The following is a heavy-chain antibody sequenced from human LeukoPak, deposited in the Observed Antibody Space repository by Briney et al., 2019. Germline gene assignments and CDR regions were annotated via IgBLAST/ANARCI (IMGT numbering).Heavy chain of an antibody. J-gene: IGHJ1*01. V-gene: IGHV3-23*01. Sequence: PGGSLRLSCAASGFTFSSYAMSWVRQAPGKGLEWVSAISGSGGSTYYADSVKGRFTISRDNSKNTLYLQMNSLRAEDTAVYYCARAGLDIVVVTAIYFQHWGQGTLVTVSS. CDR2: ISGSGGST. CDR1: GFTFSSYA. CDR3: ARAGLDIVVVTAIYFQH. D-gene: IGHD2-21*02.